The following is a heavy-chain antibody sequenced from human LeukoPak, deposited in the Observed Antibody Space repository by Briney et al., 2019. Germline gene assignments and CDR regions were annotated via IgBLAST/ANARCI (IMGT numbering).Heavy chain of an antibody. CDR1: GYSFTNYW. J-gene: IGHJ5*02. V-gene: IGHV5-51*01. Sequence: GESLKISCKGSGYSFTNYWIGWVRQMPGKGLECMGIIYPSDSDTKYSPSFQGQVTISADKSINTAYLQRSSLKASDTAMYYCARSAKGLLWFGERNNWFDPWGQGTLVTVSS. D-gene: IGHD3-10*01. CDR3: ARSAKGLLWFGERNNWFDP. CDR2: IYPSDSDT.